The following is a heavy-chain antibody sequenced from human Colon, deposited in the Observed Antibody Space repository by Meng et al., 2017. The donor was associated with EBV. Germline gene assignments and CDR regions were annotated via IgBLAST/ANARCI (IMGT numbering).Heavy chain of an antibody. CDR3: ARCDGYSAPFDL. Sequence: VAVVESRGVGVPAGRSLTLSCAASEFTFSSVGMHWVRQAPGKGLEWVALIWYDGTNKYYADSVKGRFTISRDNSKNTLYMQMNSLRAEDTGVYFCARCDGYSAPFDLWGRGTLVTVSS. D-gene: IGHD5-12*01. CDR1: EFTFSSVG. CDR2: IWYDGTNK. V-gene: IGHV3-33*01. J-gene: IGHJ2*01.